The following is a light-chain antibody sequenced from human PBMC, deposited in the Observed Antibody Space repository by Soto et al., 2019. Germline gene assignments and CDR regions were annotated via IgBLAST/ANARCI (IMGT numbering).Light chain of an antibody. CDR3: QQYSTYTPRT. Sequence: DIQMTQPPSTLSASVGDRVTITCRASQSISIWLAWYQQKPGKAPKILIYKASSLESGVPSRFSGSGSGTEFTLTISSLQPDDFATYYCQQYSTYTPRTFGQGTKVEIK. CDR2: KAS. CDR1: QSISIW. J-gene: IGKJ1*01. V-gene: IGKV1-5*03.